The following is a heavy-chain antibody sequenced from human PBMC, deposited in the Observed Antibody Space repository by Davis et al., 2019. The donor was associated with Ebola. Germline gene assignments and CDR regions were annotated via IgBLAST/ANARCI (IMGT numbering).Heavy chain of an antibody. CDR1: GGSISSSTYY. V-gene: IGHV4-39*01. D-gene: IGHD5-18*01. J-gene: IGHJ6*02. CDR3: ARPVSPGYTYGYYYYDMDV. Sequence: SETLSLTCAVSGGSISSSTYYWGWIRQPPGKGLEWIGSIYNSGSNYYNPSLESRVTISVDTSKNQLSLKLTSVTATDTAVYYCARPVSPGYTYGYYYYDMDVWGQGTTVTVSS. CDR2: IYNSGSN.